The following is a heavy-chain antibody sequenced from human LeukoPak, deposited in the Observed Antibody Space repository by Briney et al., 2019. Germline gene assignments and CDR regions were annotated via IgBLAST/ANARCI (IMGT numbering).Heavy chain of an antibody. J-gene: IGHJ4*02. CDR3: ARADTAMAEPFDY. V-gene: IGHV4-59*01. D-gene: IGHD5-18*01. CDR1: GGSFSGYY. Sequence: PSETLSLTCAVYGGSFSGYYWSWIRQPPGKGLEWIGYIYYSGSTNYNPSLKSRVTISVDTSKNQFSLKLSSVTAADTAVYYCARADTAMAEPFDYWGQGTLVTVSS. CDR2: IYYSGST.